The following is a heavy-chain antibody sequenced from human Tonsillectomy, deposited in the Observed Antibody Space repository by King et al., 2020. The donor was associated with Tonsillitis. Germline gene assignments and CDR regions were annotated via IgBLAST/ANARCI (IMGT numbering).Heavy chain of an antibody. CDR1: GGSISSSSYF. V-gene: IGHV4-39*01. Sequence: VQLQESGPGLVKPSETLSLTCKVSGGSISSSSYFWDWIRQPPGKGLEWIGSIYYSGSTYYNPSLKSRVTISVDTSKNHFSLKLGSVTAADTAVYYCARRATGIVVVPATRDAFDIWGQGTMVTVSS. J-gene: IGHJ3*02. CDR3: ARRATGIVVVPATRDAFDI. CDR2: IYYSGST. D-gene: IGHD2-2*01.